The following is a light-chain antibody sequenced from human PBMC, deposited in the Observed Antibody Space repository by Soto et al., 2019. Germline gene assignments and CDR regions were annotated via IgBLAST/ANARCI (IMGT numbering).Light chain of an antibody. CDR2: TAS. CDR3: LQDYSSPYT. Sequence: AIQMTQSPSSLSASVGDRVTITCRASQGIRNALGWYQQKPGKAPKLLIYTASSFQSGVPSRFSGSGSGTDFTLTISSLQPEDSATYYCLQDYSSPYTFGQGTKLEIK. J-gene: IGKJ2*01. CDR1: QGIRNA. V-gene: IGKV1-6*01.